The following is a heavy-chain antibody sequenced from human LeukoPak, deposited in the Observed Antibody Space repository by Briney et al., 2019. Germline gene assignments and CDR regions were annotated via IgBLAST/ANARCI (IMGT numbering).Heavy chain of an antibody. Sequence: GGSLRLSCAAPGFNFDDYAIHWVRQAPGKGLEWVSLISGDGGSTFYADSVRGRFTISRDDSKNSLYLQMSSLRSEDTALYFCARESDSSGWYDYWGQGTLVTVSS. V-gene: IGHV3-43*02. CDR3: ARESDSSGWYDY. J-gene: IGHJ4*02. CDR2: ISGDGGST. CDR1: GFNFDDYA. D-gene: IGHD6-19*01.